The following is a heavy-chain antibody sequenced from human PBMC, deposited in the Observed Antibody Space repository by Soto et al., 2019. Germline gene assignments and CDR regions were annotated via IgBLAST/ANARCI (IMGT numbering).Heavy chain of an antibody. CDR1: GGSFRSGGHH. V-gene: IGHV4-61*08. D-gene: IGHD3-9*01. Sequence: PXATLSLPCSVSGGSFRSGGHHWSWIRQPPGKGLEFIGYISHSGSTNYKSSLKSRVTISVDTSENEFSLKLTSVTAADTAVYYCTRGSLMSEIDMLTGYYIFDYWGQGTLVTVS. CDR3: TRGSLMSEIDMLTGYYIFDY. CDR2: ISHSGST. J-gene: IGHJ4*02.